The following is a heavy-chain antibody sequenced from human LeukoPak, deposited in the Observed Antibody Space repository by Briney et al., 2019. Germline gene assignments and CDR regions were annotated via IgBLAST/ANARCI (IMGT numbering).Heavy chain of an antibody. Sequence: PGGSLRLSCAASGFTFSSYGMHWVRQAPGKGLEWVAFIRYDGSNKYYADSVKGRFTISRDNSKNTLYLQMNTLRAEDTAIYFCAKSLPARWVTDYWGQGTLVTVSS. V-gene: IGHV3-30*02. CDR1: GFTFSSYG. J-gene: IGHJ4*02. D-gene: IGHD2-2*01. CDR3: AKSLPARWVTDY. CDR2: IRYDGSNK.